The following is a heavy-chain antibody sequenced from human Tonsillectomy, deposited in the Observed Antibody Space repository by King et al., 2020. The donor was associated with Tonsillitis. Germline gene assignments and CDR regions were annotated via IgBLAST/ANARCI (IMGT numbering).Heavy chain of an antibody. V-gene: IGHV3-23*04. CDR3: AKGGGGFGEAPDY. CDR1: GFTFSSYA. CDR2: ISGRGGST. J-gene: IGHJ4*02. D-gene: IGHD3-10*01. Sequence: DVQLVESGGGLVQPGGSLRLSCGASGFTFSSYAMSWVRQAPGKGLEWLSAISGRGGSTYYADSVKGRFTISRDHSMNTLYLQMHYLRAEDTAVYYCAKGGGGFGEAPDYWGQGALVTVSS.